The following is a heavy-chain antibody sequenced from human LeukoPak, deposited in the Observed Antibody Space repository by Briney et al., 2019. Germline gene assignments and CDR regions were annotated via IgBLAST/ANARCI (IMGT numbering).Heavy chain of an antibody. V-gene: IGHV3-30*02. CDR3: ANQMMVTPWGFDY. CDR1: GFTFSSYG. D-gene: IGHD2-21*02. Sequence: PGGSLRLSCAASGFTFSSYGMHWVRQAPGKGLEWVAFIRYDGSNKYYADSVKGRFTFSRDNSKNTLYLQMNSLRAEDTAVYYCANQMMVTPWGFDYWGQGTLVTVSS. J-gene: IGHJ4*02. CDR2: IRYDGSNK.